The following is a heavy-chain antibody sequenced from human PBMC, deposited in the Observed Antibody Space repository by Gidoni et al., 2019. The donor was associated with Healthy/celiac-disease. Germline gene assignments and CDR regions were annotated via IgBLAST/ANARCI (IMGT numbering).Heavy chain of an antibody. D-gene: IGHD2-2*01. Sequence: QVQLVESGGGVVQPGRSLRLSCAASGFTFSSYGMHWVRQAPGKGLEWVAVIWYDGSNKYYADSVKGRFTISRDNSKNTLYLQMNSLRAEDTAVYYCARGARGIIVVVPASMDVWGQGTTVTVSS. CDR2: IWYDGSNK. CDR1: GFTFSSYG. V-gene: IGHV3-33*01. J-gene: IGHJ6*02. CDR3: ARGARGIIVVVPASMDV.